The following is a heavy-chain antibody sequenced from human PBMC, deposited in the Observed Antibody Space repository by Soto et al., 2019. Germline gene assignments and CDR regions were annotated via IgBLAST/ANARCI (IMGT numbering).Heavy chain of an antibody. D-gene: IGHD6-19*01. CDR3: ARDRIAVVRGSHYYYYYGMDV. J-gene: IGHJ6*02. CDR2: IYYSGST. V-gene: IGHV4-30-4*01. Sequence: KPSETLSLTCTVSGGSISSGDYYWSWIRQPPGKGLEWIGYIYYSGSTYYNPSLKSRVTISVDTSKNQFSLKLSSVTAADTAVYYCARDRIAVVRGSHYYYYYGMDVWGQGTTVTVSS. CDR1: GGSISSGDYY.